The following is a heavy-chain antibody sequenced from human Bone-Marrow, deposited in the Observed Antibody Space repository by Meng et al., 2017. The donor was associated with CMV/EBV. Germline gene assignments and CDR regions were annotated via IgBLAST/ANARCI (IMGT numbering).Heavy chain of an antibody. CDR1: GFTFDDYG. Sequence: GESLKISCAASGFTFDDYGMSWVRQAPGKGLEWVSVIYSGGSSTYYADSVKGRFTISRDNSKNTLYLQMNSLRAEDTAVYYCAKDGNGGNPLFDYWGQGTLVTVSS. J-gene: IGHJ4*02. D-gene: IGHD2-15*01. V-gene: IGHV3-23*03. CDR2: IYSGGSST. CDR3: AKDGNGGNPLFDY.